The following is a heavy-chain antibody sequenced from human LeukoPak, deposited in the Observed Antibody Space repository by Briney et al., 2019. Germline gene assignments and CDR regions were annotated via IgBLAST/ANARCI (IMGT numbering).Heavy chain of an antibody. V-gene: IGHV3-48*03. J-gene: IGHJ4*02. CDR3: ARKVLSGSRYFDY. Sequence: GGSLRLSCAASGFTFTSFEMNWVRQAPGKGLEWVSYISSSASTIYYADSVKGRFTISRDNAKNSLFPQMNSLRAEDTAVYYCARKVLSGSRYFDYWGQGTLVTVSS. CDR1: GFTFTSFE. CDR2: ISSSASTI. D-gene: IGHD1-26*01.